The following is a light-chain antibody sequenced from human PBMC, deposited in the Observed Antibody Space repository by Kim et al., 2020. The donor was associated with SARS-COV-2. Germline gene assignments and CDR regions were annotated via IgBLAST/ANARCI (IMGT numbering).Light chain of an antibody. CDR1: QDILNY. Sequence: DIQMTQSPSSLSASVGDRVTITCQASQDILNYLNWYQQKPGKAPKLLIYDTANLETGVPSRFSGGGSGTDYSFTISSLQPEDIATYYCQQSDNVPITFGQGTRLEIK. V-gene: IGKV1-33*01. CDR3: QQSDNVPIT. J-gene: IGKJ5*01. CDR2: DTA.